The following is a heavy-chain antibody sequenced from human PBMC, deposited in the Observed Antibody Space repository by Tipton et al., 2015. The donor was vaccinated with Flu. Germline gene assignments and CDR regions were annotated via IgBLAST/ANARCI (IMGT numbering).Heavy chain of an antibody. CDR1: GGSIRSSSDY. Sequence: TLSLTCSVSGGSIRSSSDYWGWVRQPPGKGLEWIGSIYYSGSTYYNPSLKSRVTISEDTSKNQFSLKLSSVTAADTAVYYCARVSSDYGDYAPAFDIWGQGTMVTVSS. D-gene: IGHD4-17*01. CDR3: ARVSSDYGDYAPAFDI. V-gene: IGHV4-39*07. CDR2: IYYSGST. J-gene: IGHJ3*02.